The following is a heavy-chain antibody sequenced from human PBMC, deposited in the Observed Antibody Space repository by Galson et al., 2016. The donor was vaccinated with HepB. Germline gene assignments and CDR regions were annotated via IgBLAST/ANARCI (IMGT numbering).Heavy chain of an antibody. Sequence: VKVSCKASGYTFTGYYLHWVRQAPGQGLEWMGRINPNSGVTNYGQKFQGRVTMTRDTSIRTVNMELSSLRSDDTAVYYCVRGVAVVVVAPYVNWFDPWGQGTLVAVSS. CDR3: VRGVAVVVVAPYVNWFDP. CDR2: INPNSGVT. J-gene: IGHJ5*02. CDR1: GYTFTGYY. V-gene: IGHV1-2*06. D-gene: IGHD2-15*01.